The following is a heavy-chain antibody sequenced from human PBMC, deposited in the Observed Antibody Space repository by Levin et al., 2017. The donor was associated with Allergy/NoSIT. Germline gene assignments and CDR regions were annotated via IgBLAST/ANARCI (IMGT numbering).Heavy chain of an antibody. V-gene: IGHV4-39*07. J-gene: IGHJ6*02. CDR2: IYYSGST. Sequence: SETLSLTCAVSGGSLSSTSYYWGWIRQPPGKGLEWIASIYYSGSTFHNPSLRSRVTISVDTSKNQFSLNLSSVTAADTAVYYCARARCLWPCNAMDVWGQGTTVTVSS. CDR3: ARARCLWPCNAMDV. CDR1: GGSLSSTSYY. D-gene: IGHD2-21*01.